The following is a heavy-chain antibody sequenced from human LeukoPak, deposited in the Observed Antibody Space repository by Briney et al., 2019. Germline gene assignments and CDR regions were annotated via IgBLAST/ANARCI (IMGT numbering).Heavy chain of an antibody. J-gene: IGHJ5*02. V-gene: IGHV1-18*01. D-gene: IGHD2-21*02. CDR1: GYTFAIYG. CDR3: ARDYCTRGGDCYKEDLFNP. Sequence: ASVNVSCKASGYTFAIYGISWVRQAPGQGLEWMAWISPYDGDTNYAQNFEGRVTMTTETSTSTAYMELRSLRSDDTAIYYCARDYCTRGGDCYKEDLFNPWGQGTLVTVSS. CDR2: ISPYDGDT.